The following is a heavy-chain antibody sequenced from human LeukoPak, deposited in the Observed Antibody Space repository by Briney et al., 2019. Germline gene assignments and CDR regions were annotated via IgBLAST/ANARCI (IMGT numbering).Heavy chain of an antibody. D-gene: IGHD6-6*01. J-gene: IGHJ4*02. CDR2: ISTSGSTK. CDR3: ARDGARRRFGY. Sequence: GGSLRLPCAASGFTFSDYYMSWIRQAPGKGLEWVSYISTSGSTKYYADSVKGRFTISRDNTKNSLYLQMNSLRAEDTAVYYCARDGARRRFGYWGQGTLVTVSS. CDR1: GFTFSDYY. V-gene: IGHV3-11*01.